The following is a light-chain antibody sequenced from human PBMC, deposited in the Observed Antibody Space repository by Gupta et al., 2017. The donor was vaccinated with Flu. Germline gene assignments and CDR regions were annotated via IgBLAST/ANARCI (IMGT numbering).Light chain of an antibody. CDR1: QSISSW. CDR3: QQYNSYSLT. CDR2: KAS. Sequence: DIQLTQSPSTLSASVGDRVTITCRASQSISSWLAWYQQKPGKAPKLLIYKASSLESGVPSRFSGSGSGTEFTLTISSLQPDDFATYYCQQYNSYSLTFGGGTKVEIK. V-gene: IGKV1-5*03. J-gene: IGKJ4*01.